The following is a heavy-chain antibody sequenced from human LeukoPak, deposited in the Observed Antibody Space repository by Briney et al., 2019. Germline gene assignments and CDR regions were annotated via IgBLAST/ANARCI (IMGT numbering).Heavy chain of an antibody. V-gene: IGHV3-30*02. Sequence: GGSLRLSCTASGFIFSDSGMHWVRQSPGKGLEWVTFIRYDGTNKDYADSVKGRFSISRDNSKNTVYLQMDSLSAEDTAVYYCAKEVNWYSLDSWGQGTLVTVSS. J-gene: IGHJ4*02. D-gene: IGHD1-7*01. CDR3: AKEVNWYSLDS. CDR2: IRYDGTNK. CDR1: GFIFSDSG.